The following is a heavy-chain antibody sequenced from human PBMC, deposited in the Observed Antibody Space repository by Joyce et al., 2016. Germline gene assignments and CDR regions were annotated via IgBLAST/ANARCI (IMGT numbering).Heavy chain of an antibody. J-gene: IGHJ4*02. D-gene: IGHD2-2*02. CDR2: MSYDGSHQ. V-gene: IGHV3-30*03. CDR1: EFAFSSHA. CDR3: TRSSRTGYTAGWPDFDY. Sequence: QVPLLESGGGVAQPGRSLRLPCAASEFAFSSHAMHWVRQAPGKGLEWVAVMSYDGSHQYYAGSVRGRFTISRDNSQNTLYLQMNSLRVEDTAVYYCTRSSRTGYTAGWPDFDYWGQGTLVTVSS.